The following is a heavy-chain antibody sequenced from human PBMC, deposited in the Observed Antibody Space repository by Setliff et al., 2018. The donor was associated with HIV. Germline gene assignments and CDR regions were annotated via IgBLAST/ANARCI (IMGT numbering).Heavy chain of an antibody. Sequence: GGSLRLSCAATGFTFDSYVLHWVRQAPGKGLEWVALIWYDGGTKYYADSLQGRFTISGDDSKNSVYLQMSTLGAEDTAVYYCARGQFRLRPDSLDLWGQGTLVTVSS. CDR3: ARGQFRLRPDSLDL. D-gene: IGHD2-21*01. CDR1: GFTFDSYV. V-gene: IGHV3-33*08. J-gene: IGHJ4*03. CDR2: IWYDGGTK.